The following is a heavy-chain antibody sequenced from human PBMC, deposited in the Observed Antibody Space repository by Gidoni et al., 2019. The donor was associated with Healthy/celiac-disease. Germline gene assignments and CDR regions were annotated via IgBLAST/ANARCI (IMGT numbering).Heavy chain of an antibody. J-gene: IGHJ5*02. CDR2: IYTSGST. V-gene: IGHV4-4*07. CDR1: GGSISSYY. D-gene: IGHD6-13*01. Sequence: QVQLQESGPGLVKPSETLSLTCTVSGGSISSYYWSWIRQPAGKGLEWIGRIYTSGSTNYNPSLKSRVTMSADTSKNQFSLKLSSVTAADTAVYYCARCSSSWYLVWFDPWGQGTLVTVSS. CDR3: ARCSSSWYLVWFDP.